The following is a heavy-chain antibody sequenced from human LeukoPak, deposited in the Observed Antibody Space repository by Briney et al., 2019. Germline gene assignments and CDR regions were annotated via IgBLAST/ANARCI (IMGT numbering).Heavy chain of an antibody. CDR1: GYTFTGYY. Sequence: VASVTVSCKASGYTFTGYYMHWVRQAPGQGLEWMGWINPNSGGTNYAQKFQGRVTMTRDTSISTAYMELSRLRSDDTALYHCASGRWEPYDAFDIWGQGTMVTVSS. CDR3: ASGRWEPYDAFDI. V-gene: IGHV1-2*02. J-gene: IGHJ3*02. D-gene: IGHD1-26*01. CDR2: INPNSGGT.